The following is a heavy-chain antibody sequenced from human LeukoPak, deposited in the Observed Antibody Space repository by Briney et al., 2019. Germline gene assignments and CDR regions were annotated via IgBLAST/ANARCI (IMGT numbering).Heavy chain of an antibody. D-gene: IGHD2-21*02. J-gene: IGHJ3*02. Sequence: PGGSLRLSCAASGFTFSGYAMSWVPQAPGKGLEWGSAISGSGGSTYYADSVKGRFTISRDNSKNTLYLQMNSLRAEDTAVYYCAKDGSSIVVVTAIPDDAFDIWGQGTMVTVSS. CDR3: AKDGSSIVVVTAIPDDAFDI. V-gene: IGHV3-23*01. CDR1: GFTFSGYA. CDR2: ISGSGGST.